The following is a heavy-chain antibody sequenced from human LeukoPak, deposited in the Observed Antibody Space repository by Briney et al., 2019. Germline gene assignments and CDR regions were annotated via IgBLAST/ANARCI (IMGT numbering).Heavy chain of an antibody. CDR3: ATENSYCSGGSCYSVY. V-gene: IGHV1-24*01. J-gene: IGHJ4*02. Sequence: ASVKVSCKVSGYTLTELSMHSVRQAPGKGLEWVGGFDPEDGETIYAQKFQGRVTMTEDTSTDTAYMELSSLRSEDTAVYYCATENSYCSGGSCYSVYWGQGTLVTVSS. D-gene: IGHD2-15*01. CDR1: GYTLTELS. CDR2: FDPEDGET.